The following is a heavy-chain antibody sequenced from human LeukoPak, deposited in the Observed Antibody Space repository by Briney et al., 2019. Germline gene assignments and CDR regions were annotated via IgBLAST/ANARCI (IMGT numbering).Heavy chain of an antibody. J-gene: IGHJ4*02. Sequence: GGSLRLSCAASGFTFSSYGMHWLRQAPGKGLEWVAVISYDGSNKYYADSVKGRFTISRDNSKNTLYLQMNSLRAEDTAVYYCAKDRGRYSYGLGYWGQGTLVTVSS. CDR1: GFTFSSYG. D-gene: IGHD5-18*01. V-gene: IGHV3-30*18. CDR2: ISYDGSNK. CDR3: AKDRGRYSYGLGY.